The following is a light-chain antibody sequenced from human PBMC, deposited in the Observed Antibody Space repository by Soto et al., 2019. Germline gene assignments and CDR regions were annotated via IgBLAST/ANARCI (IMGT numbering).Light chain of an antibody. CDR1: QGISSY. CDR2: AAS. CDR3: QQAYSFPIT. V-gene: IGKV1-9*01. J-gene: IGKJ5*01. Sequence: DIQLTQSPSFLSASVGDRVIITCRASQGISSYLAWYQQKPGKAPKLLIYAASTLQSGVPSRFSGTGSGTEFTFSITSLQPEDFATYYCQQAYSFPITFGQGTRLEIK.